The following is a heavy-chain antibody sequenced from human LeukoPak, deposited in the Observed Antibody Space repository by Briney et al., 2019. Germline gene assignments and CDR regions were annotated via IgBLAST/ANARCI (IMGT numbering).Heavy chain of an antibody. V-gene: IGHV3-48*01. D-gene: IGHD1-14*01. CDR2: INGGGSPI. CDR1: GFTFSRDS. J-gene: IGHJ4*02. Sequence: GGSLRLSCAASGFTFSRDSMNWVRQAPGKGLEWVSYINGGGSPIYYADSVRGRFTISRDNAKNSLYLQINSLRAEDTAVYYCVRDNRGCWGVVPANFDDYGGQGPLVTVSS. CDR3: VRDNRGCWGVVPANFDDY.